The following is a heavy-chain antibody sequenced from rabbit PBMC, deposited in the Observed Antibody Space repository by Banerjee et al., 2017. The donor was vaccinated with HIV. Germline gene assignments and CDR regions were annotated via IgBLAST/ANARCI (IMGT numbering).Heavy chain of an antibody. Sequence: QSLEESGGDLVKPGASLTLTCTASGFDFSRDAMCWVRQAPGKGLEWIGCIEIGDGDTYYASWAKGRFTISTTSSTTVTLQMTSLTAADTATYFCARDLADYTGYNYVTLLDLWGPGTLVTVS. V-gene: IGHV1S40*01. D-gene: IGHD7-1*01. CDR1: GFDFSRDA. CDR3: ARDLADYTGYNYVTLLDL. CDR2: IEIGDGDT. J-gene: IGHJ3*01.